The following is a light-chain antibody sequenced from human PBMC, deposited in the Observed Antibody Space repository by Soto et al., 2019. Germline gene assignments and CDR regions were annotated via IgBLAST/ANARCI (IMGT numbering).Light chain of an antibody. CDR2: IND. CDR1: SSNIGSNT. CDR3: AEWDDSLSTWV. V-gene: IGLV1-44*01. J-gene: IGLJ3*02. Sequence: QSVLTQPPSASGTPGQRVTISCSGSSSNIGSNTVNWYQQLPGTAPKLLIFINDQRPSGVPDRFSGSKSGTSASLAISGLHSEDEADYCAEWDDSLSTWVFGGGTKVTVL.